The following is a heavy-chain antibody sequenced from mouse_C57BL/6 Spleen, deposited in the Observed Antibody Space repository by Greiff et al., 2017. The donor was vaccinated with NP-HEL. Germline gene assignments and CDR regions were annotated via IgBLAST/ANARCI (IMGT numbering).Heavy chain of an antibody. Sequence: EVQRVESGPELVKPGASVKIPCKASGYTFTDYNMDWVKQSHGKSLEWIGDINPNNGGTIYNQKFKGKATLTVDQSSSTAYMELRSLTSEDTAVDYCAKGDLYAMDYWGQGTSVTVSS. CDR1: GYTFTDYN. D-gene: IGHD2-13*01. CDR3: AKGDLYAMDY. CDR2: INPNNGGT. J-gene: IGHJ4*01. V-gene: IGHV1-18*01.